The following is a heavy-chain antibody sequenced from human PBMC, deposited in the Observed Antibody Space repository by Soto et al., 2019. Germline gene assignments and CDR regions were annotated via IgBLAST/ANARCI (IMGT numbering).Heavy chain of an antibody. Sequence: PSETMSLTCAVAGVSISSSNWWSWIRTPPGKGLEWIGEIYHSGSTNYNPSLKSRVTISVDKSKNQFSLKLSSVTAADTAVYYCASVRGRYYYAMDVWGQGTTVTVSS. CDR2: IYHSGST. CDR3: ASVRGRYYYAMDV. D-gene: IGHD3-10*02. J-gene: IGHJ6*02. V-gene: IGHV4-4*02. CDR1: GVSISSSNW.